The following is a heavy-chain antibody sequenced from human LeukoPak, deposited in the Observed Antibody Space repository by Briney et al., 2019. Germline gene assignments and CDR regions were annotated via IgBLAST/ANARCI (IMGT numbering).Heavy chain of an antibody. CDR2: IIPIFGTA. J-gene: IGHJ4*02. CDR3: AREITRYALTYYFDY. Sequence: ASVKVSCKASGGTFSSYAISWVRQAPGQGLEWMGGIIPIFGTANYAQKFQGRVTITADESTSTAYMELSSLRSEDTAVYYCAREITRYALTYYFDYWGQGTLVTVSS. CDR1: GGTFSSYA. D-gene: IGHD2-2*01. V-gene: IGHV1-69*13.